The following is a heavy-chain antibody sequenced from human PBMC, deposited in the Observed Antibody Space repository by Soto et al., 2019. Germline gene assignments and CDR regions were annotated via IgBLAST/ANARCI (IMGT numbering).Heavy chain of an antibody. CDR3: ARDKDRQQLGGNYYYGIDV. J-gene: IGHJ6*02. CDR2: IIPIFSTP. Sequence: QVQLVQSGAEVKKPGSSVTVSCKASGGTFGNSAISWVRQAPGQGLEWMGGIIPIFSTPDYAQKFQGRITITADDSTTTAYIELTSLKSEDTAVYYCARDKDRQQLGGNYYYGIDVWGQGTTVTVSS. D-gene: IGHD2-15*01. CDR1: GGTFGNSA. V-gene: IGHV1-69*12.